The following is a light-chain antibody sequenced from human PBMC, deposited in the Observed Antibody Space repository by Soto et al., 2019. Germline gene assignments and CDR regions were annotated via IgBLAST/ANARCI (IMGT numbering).Light chain of an antibody. CDR3: SSSAGSNNFGV. CDR2: EVS. J-gene: IGLJ3*02. V-gene: IGLV2-8*01. Sequence: QSALTQPPSASGSPGQSVTISCTGTSSDVGGYNYVSWYQQHPGKAPKLMIYEVSKRPSGVPDRFSGSKSGNTASLTVSGLQPEDEAAYYCSSSAGSNNFGVFGGGTKLTVL. CDR1: SSDVGGYNY.